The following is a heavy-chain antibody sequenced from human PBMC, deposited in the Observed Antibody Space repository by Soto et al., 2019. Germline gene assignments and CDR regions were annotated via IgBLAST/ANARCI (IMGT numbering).Heavy chain of an antibody. D-gene: IGHD1-26*01. CDR1: GFTLSTYA. CDR3: ALRKTGSYFDY. Sequence: GGSLRLCCEVSGFTLSTYAMSWVRQAPGKGLEWVSAISGSGGSTYYTDSVKGRFTISRDNSKNTLYLQMNTLRAEDTALYYCALRKTGSYFDYWGQGSLVPVSS. CDR2: ISGSGGST. J-gene: IGHJ4*02. V-gene: IGHV3-23*01.